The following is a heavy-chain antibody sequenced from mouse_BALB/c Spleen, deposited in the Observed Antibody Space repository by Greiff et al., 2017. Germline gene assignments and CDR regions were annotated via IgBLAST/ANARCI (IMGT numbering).Heavy chain of an antibody. Sequence: EVQRVESGGGLVKLGGSLKLSCAASGFTFSSYYMSWVRQTPEKRLELVAAINSNGGSTYYPDTVKGRFTISRDNAKNTLYLQMSSLKSEDTALYYCARLGGWSFAYWGQGTLVTVSA. V-gene: IGHV5-6-2*01. CDR2: INSNGGST. CDR3: ARLGGWSFAY. CDR1: GFTFSSYY. J-gene: IGHJ3*01. D-gene: IGHD2-3*01.